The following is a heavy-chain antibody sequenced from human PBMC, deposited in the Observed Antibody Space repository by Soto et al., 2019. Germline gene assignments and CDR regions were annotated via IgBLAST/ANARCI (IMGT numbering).Heavy chain of an antibody. J-gene: IGHJ6*02. D-gene: IGHD3-16*02. CDR1: GGSISSGDYY. V-gene: IGHV4-30-4*08. CDR2: IYYSGST. CDR3: ARDQGLRYYDYVWGSYRPSYYYGMDV. Sequence: KASETLSLTCTVSGGSISSGDYYWSWIRQPPGKGLEWIGYIYYSGSTYYNPSLKSRVTISVDTSKNQFSLKLSSVTAADTAVYYCARDQGLRYYDYVWGSYRPSYYYGMDVWGQGTTVTVSS.